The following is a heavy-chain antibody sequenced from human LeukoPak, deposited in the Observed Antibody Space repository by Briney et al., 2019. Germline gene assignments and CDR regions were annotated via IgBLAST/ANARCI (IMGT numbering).Heavy chain of an antibody. D-gene: IGHD1-26*01. J-gene: IGHJ4*02. Sequence: GGSLKLSCATSGFPFSASPIHWVRQASRKGLEWVGRIRSKANNYATDYVASVKGRFTISRDNSKNTLYLQMNSLRAEDTAVYYCAREGSLRAIDYWGQGTLVTVSS. CDR2: IRSKANNYAT. CDR3: AREGSLRAIDY. CDR1: GFPFSASP. V-gene: IGHV3-73*01.